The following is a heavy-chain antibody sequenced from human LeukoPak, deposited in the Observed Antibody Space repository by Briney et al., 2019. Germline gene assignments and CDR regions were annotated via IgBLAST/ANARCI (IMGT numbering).Heavy chain of an antibody. J-gene: IGHJ5*02. Sequence: GASVNVSCKSSGYTFSSYDINWVRQATGHGLEWMGWMNPNSGNTGYAQKFQGRVTMTRNTSISTAYMELSSLRSEDTAVYYCARVSMVRGAAPYNWFDPWGQGTLVTVSS. V-gene: IGHV1-8*01. D-gene: IGHD3-10*01. CDR2: MNPNSGNT. CDR3: ARVSMVRGAAPYNWFDP. CDR1: GYTFSSYD.